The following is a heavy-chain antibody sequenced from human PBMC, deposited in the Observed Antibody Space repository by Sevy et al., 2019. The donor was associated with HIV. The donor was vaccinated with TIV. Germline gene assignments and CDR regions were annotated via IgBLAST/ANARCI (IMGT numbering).Heavy chain of an antibody. Sequence: GGSLRLSCAASGFTFSSYWMTWVRQAPGTGLEWVANINYDGSEKYYVDSVKGRFTSSRDNATNSLYLQMNSLRAEDTAAYYCARDLAHGSEDYGDYYFDYWGKGTLVTVSS. CDR3: ARDLAHGSEDYGDYYFDY. D-gene: IGHD4-17*01. CDR1: GFTFSSYW. V-gene: IGHV3-7*01. CDR2: INYDGSEK. J-gene: IGHJ4*02.